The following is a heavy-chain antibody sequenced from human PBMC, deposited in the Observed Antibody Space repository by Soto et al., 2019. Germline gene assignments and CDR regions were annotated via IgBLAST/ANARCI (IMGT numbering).Heavy chain of an antibody. J-gene: IGHJ6*02. V-gene: IGHV3-33*01. CDR3: ARDFSLEGNNYYYYYRMDV. CDR2: IWYDGSNK. Sequence: GASLRPSCAASGFTFSRYGMHWVREAPCKGLEWVAVIWYDGSNKYYADSVKGRFTISRDNSKNTLYLQMNSLRAEDTAVYYCARDFSLEGNNYYYYYRMDVWGQAITVT. D-gene: IGHD1-1*01. CDR1: GFTFSRYG.